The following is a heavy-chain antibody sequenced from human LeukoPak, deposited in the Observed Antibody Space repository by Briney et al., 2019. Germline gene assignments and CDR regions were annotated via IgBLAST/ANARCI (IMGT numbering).Heavy chain of an antibody. CDR2: ISSSSSYI. Sequence: PGGSLRLSCAASGFTFRSYSMNWVRQARGKGLEGVSSISSSSSYIYYADSVKGRFTISRDNAKNSLYLQMNSLRAEDTAVYYCARDLRFGELSHWGQGTLITVSS. V-gene: IGHV3-21*01. CDR3: ARDLRFGELSH. D-gene: IGHD3-10*01. CDR1: GFTFRSYS. J-gene: IGHJ4*02.